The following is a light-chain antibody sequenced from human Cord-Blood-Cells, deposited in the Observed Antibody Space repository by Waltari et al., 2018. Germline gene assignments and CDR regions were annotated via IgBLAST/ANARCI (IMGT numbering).Light chain of an antibody. J-gene: IGLJ2*01. CDR2: EVS. Sequence: QSALTQPPSASGSPGQSVTISCTGTSSDVGGYNYVSWYQQHPGKAPKLMVYEVSKRPSGGPERFSGSKAGNAASLPVSGLQAEDEADYYCSSYAGSNNFVVFGGGTKLTVL. CDR1: SSDVGGYNY. V-gene: IGLV2-8*01. CDR3: SSYAGSNNFVV.